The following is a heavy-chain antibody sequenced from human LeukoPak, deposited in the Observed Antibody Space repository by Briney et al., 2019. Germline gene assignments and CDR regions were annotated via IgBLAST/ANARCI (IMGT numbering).Heavy chain of an antibody. J-gene: IGHJ4*02. CDR2: IDYSGST. Sequence: VKPSETLSLTCTGSGGSISGYYWSWIRPPPGKGLEGIGYIDYSGSTNYNPSHKSRATITVDTPKNQFSLKLSSVTAADTAVYYCARDYYDSSGYSGSNYFDYWGQGTLVTVSS. CDR1: GGSISGYY. V-gene: IGHV4-59*12. CDR3: ARDYYDSSGYSGSNYFDY. D-gene: IGHD3-22*01.